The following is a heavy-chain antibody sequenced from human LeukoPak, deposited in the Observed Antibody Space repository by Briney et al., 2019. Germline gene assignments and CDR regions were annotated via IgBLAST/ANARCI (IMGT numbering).Heavy chain of an antibody. J-gene: IGHJ4*02. CDR2: IYYSGST. CDR1: GGSISSYY. D-gene: IGHD3-22*01. Sequence: PSETLSLTCTVSGGSISSYYWSWIRQPPGKGLEWIGYIYYSGSTNYNPSLKSRVTISVDTSKNQFSLKLSSVTAADTAVYYCARLGGYYYDVQDYWGQGTLVTVSS. CDR3: ARLGGYYYDVQDY. V-gene: IGHV4-59*01.